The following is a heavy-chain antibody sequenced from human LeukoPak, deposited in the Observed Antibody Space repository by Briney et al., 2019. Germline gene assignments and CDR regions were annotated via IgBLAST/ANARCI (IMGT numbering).Heavy chain of an antibody. CDR3: ARDLWSGYPTDPYCFDY. J-gene: IGHJ4*02. CDR1: GYTFTSYG. V-gene: IGHV1-18*01. Sequence: ASVKVSCKASGYTFTSYGISWVRQAPGQGLEWMGWISAYNGNTNYAQKLQGRVTMTTDTSTSTAYMELRSLRSDDTAVYYCARDLWSGYPTDPYCFDYWGQGTLVTVSS. CDR2: ISAYNGNT. D-gene: IGHD3-3*01.